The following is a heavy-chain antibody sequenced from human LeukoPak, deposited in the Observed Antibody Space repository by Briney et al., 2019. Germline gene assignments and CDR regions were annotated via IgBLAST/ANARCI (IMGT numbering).Heavy chain of an antibody. D-gene: IGHD3-10*01. CDR1: GFTVSSHY. CDR3: ARGFRYYGSGIDY. J-gene: IGHJ4*02. V-gene: IGHV3-66*01. Sequence: GGSLRLSCVASGFTVSSHYMSWVRQAPGKGLEWVSAIYTDGSTYYAGSVKGRFTISRDDPKNTLDLQMGSLRPEDMAVYYCARGFRYYGSGIDYWGQGTLVTVSS. CDR2: IYTDGST.